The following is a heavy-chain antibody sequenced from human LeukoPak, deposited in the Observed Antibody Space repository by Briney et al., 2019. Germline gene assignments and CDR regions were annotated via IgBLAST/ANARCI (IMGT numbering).Heavy chain of an antibody. D-gene: IGHD2-15*01. V-gene: IGHV3-33*06. CDR1: GFTFSSYG. Sequence: GGSLRLSCAASGFTFSSYGMHWVRQAPGKGLEWVAVIWYDGSNKYYADSVKGRFTISRDNSKNTLYLQMNSLRAEDTAVYYCAKGHCSGGSCYSGYWGQGTLVTVSS. CDR3: AKGHCSGGSCYSGY. CDR2: IWYDGSNK. J-gene: IGHJ4*02.